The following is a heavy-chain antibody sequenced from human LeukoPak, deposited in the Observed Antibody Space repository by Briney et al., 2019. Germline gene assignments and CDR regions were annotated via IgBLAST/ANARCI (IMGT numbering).Heavy chain of an antibody. V-gene: IGHV3-23*01. CDR2: ISNGGGST. CDR3: ARAPVQYCGGDCDAFDI. J-gene: IGHJ3*02. D-gene: IGHD2-21*02. Sequence: GGSLRLSCAASGFTFDTYAMAWVRQAPGKGLEWVSGISNGGGSTYYADSVKGRFIISRDNSKNTLYLQMNSLRAGDTAVFYCARAPVQYCGGDCDAFDIWGQGTMVTVSS. CDR1: GFTFDTYA.